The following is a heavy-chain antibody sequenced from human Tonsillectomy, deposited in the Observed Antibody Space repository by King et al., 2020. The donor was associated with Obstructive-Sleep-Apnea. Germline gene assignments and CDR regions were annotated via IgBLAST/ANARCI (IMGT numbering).Heavy chain of an antibody. Sequence: VQLVESGGGLVQPGGSLRLSCAASGFTFSSYIMHWVRQAPGKGLMWVSRMTADGSDTRYADSVKGRFTTSRDNTKNMLYLQMNSLRADDTAVYYCVRDKDAYNFWGQGTLVTVSS. CDR3: VRDKDAYNF. D-gene: IGHD5-24*01. CDR2: MTADGSDT. V-gene: IGHV3-74*01. J-gene: IGHJ4*02. CDR1: GFTFSSYI.